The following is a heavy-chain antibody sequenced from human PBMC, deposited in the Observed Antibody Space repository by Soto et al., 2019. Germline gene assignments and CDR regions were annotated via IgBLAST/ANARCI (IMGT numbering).Heavy chain of an antibody. V-gene: IGHV3-23*01. CDR1: GFTFSSYA. CDR2: ISGSGGST. CDR3: AKVGCSGGSCDSVDY. Sequence: PGGSLRLSCAASGFTFSSYAMNWVRQAPGKGLEWVSAISGSGGSTYYAESVKGRFTISRDNSKSTLYLQMNSLRAEDTAVYYCAKVGCSGGSCDSVDYWGQGTLVTVSS. J-gene: IGHJ4*02. D-gene: IGHD2-15*01.